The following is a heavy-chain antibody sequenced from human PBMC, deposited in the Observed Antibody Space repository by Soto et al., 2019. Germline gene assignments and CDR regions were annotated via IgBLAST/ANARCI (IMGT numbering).Heavy chain of an antibody. V-gene: IGHV3-30-3*01. CDR2: ILYDGSTE. CDR3: ASVDYGDEVYDY. D-gene: IGHD4-17*01. J-gene: IGHJ4*02. CDR1: GFTFSTYP. Sequence: QVQLVESGGGVVQPGRSLRLSCAASGFTFSTYPMHWVRQAPGKGLEWVAIILYDGSTEYYADSVKGRFTISRDNSEKTLYQQMYSLRPEDTAVYYCASVDYGDEVYDYWGQGTLVTVSS.